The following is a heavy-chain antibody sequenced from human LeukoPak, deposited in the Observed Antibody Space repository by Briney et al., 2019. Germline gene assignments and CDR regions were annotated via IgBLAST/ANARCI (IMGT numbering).Heavy chain of an antibody. V-gene: IGHV3-23*01. D-gene: IGHD3-9*01. CDR2: ISGSGGST. CDR3: AKDGYFDWLYYFDY. Sequence: GSLRLSCAASGFTFSSYGMSWVRQAPGKGLEWVSAISGSGGSTYYADSVKGRFTISRDNSKNTLYLQMNSLRAEDTAVYYCAKDGYFDWLYYFDYWGQGTLVTVSS. CDR1: GFTFSSYG. J-gene: IGHJ4*02.